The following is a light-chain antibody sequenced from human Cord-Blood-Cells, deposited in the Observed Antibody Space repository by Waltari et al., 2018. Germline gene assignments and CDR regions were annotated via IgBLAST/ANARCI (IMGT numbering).Light chain of an antibody. J-gene: IGLJ1*01. V-gene: IGLV2-14*01. CDR2: EVS. CDR1: RSPVGGSTY. CDR3: SSYTSSSTYV. Sequence: QSALTQPASVSGSPGQSLTIPCTAPRSPVGGSTYVSWYQQHPGKAPKLMIYEVSNRPSGVSNRFSGSKSGNTASLTISGLQAEDEADYYCSSYTSSSTYVFGTGTKVTVL.